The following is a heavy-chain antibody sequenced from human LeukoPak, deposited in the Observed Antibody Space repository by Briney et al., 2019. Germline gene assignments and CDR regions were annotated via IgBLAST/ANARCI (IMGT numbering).Heavy chain of an antibody. J-gene: IGHJ4*02. CDR2: INPNSGDT. D-gene: IGHD2-15*01. V-gene: IGHV1-2*02. Sequence: ASVKVSCKASGYSFNGYYIHWVRQAPGQGLEWMGWINPNSGDTNYAQKFQGRVTMTRVTSISTAYMELSRLKSDDTAVYYCARTGYCSGGFCYSNFDHWGQGTLVTVSS. CDR3: ARTGYCSGGFCYSNFDH. CDR1: GYSFNGYY.